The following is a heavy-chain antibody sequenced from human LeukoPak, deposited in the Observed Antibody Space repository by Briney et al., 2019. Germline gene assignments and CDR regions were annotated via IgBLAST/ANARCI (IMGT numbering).Heavy chain of an antibody. D-gene: IGHD1-26*01. Sequence: SETLSLTCSVSGVSISNYYWTWIRQPPGKGLEWIGYIYHSGSTNYNPSLKSRVTISIDTSKNQFSLKLSSVTAADTAVYYCARGLVGTTYFDYWGQGTLVTVSS. CDR1: GVSISNYY. CDR3: ARGLVGTTYFDY. J-gene: IGHJ4*02. V-gene: IGHV4-59*01. CDR2: IYHSGST.